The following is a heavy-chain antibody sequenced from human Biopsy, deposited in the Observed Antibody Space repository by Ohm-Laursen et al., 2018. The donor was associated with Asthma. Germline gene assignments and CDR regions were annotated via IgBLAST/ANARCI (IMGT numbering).Heavy chain of an antibody. CDR3: ARVDGVVEAATRLGGMDV. D-gene: IGHD2-15*01. CDR1: GDSFSNYA. Sequence: EASVKVSCKASGDSFSNYAISWVRQAPGQGLEWMGGLIPVLGTPDHAQMFEGRVTITADESTSTAYMELSSLSAEDSAVYYCARVDGVVEAATRLGGMDVWGQGTTVTVSS. CDR2: LIPVLGTP. J-gene: IGHJ6*02. V-gene: IGHV1-69*13.